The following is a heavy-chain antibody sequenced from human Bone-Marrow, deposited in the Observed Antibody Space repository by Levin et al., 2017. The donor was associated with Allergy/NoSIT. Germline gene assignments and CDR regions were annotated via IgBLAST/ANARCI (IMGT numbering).Heavy chain of an antibody. J-gene: IGHJ4*02. V-gene: IGHV1-2*06. CDR3: ARNNLDSSPHRTPFDY. D-gene: IGHD6-13*01. CDR1: GYTFTGYY. Sequence: GESLKISCKASGYTFTGYYMHWVRQAPGQGLEWMGRINPNSGGTNYAQKFQGRVTMTRDTSISTAYMELSRLRSDDTAVYYCARNNLDSSPHRTPFDYWGQGTLVTVSS. CDR2: INPNSGGT.